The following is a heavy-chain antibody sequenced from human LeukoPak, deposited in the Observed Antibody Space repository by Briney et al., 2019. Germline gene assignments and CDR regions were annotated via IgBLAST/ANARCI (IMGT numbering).Heavy chain of an antibody. J-gene: IGHJ4*02. Sequence: GGSLRLSCAASGFTFSSYWMSWVRQAPGKGLEWVANIKQDGSEKYYVDSVKGRFTISRDNAKNSLYLQMNSLRAEDTAVYHCARGYSSSWFKSRPYYFDYWGQGTLVTVSS. CDR3: ARGYSSSWFKSRPYYFDY. D-gene: IGHD6-13*01. CDR2: IKQDGSEK. V-gene: IGHV3-7*03. CDR1: GFTFSSYW.